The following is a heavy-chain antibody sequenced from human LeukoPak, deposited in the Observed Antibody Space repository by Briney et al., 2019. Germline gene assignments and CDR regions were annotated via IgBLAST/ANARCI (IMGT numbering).Heavy chain of an antibody. CDR1: GYSFTSYW. CDR3: ARQRVTAAGGYDAFDI. J-gene: IGHJ3*02. D-gene: IGHD6-13*01. CDR2: IYPGDSDT. V-gene: IGHV5-51*01. Sequence: TGESLKISCKGSGYSFTSYWIGWVRQMPGKGLEWMGIIYPGDSDTRYSPSFQGQVTISADKSISTAYLQWSSLKASDAAMYYCARQRVTAAGGYDAFDIWGQGTMVTVSS.